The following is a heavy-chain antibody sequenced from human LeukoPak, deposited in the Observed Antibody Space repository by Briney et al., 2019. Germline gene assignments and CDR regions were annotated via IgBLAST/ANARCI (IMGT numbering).Heavy chain of an antibody. CDR1: GGSISSYY. CDR2: IYYSGST. Sequence: SETLSPTCTVSGGSISSYYWSWIRQPPGKGLEWIGYIYYSGSTNYNPSLKSRVTISVDTSKNQFSLKLSSVTAADTAVYYCARAYCTNGVCYWFDPWGQGTLVTVSS. CDR3: ARAYCTNGVCYWFDP. V-gene: IGHV4-59*01. D-gene: IGHD2-8*01. J-gene: IGHJ5*02.